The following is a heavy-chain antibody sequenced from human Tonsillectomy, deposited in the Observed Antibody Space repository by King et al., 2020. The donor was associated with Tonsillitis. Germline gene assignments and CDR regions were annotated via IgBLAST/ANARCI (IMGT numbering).Heavy chain of an antibody. D-gene: IGHD2-21*02. J-gene: IGHJ3*02. CDR3: ARGDLRLFDI. CDR1: GFIFSTYS. Sequence: VQLVESGGGLVQPGGSLRLSCAASGFIFSTYSMNWVRQAPGKGLEWVSCISSSGSTIYYADSVKGRFTISRDNAKNLLYLQMNSLRAEDTALYYCARGDLRLFDIGGQGTMVTVSS. V-gene: IGHV3-48*01. CDR2: ISSSGSTI.